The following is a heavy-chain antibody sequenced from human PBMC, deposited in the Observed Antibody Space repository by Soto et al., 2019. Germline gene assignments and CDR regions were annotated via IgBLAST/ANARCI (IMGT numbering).Heavy chain of an antibody. D-gene: IGHD1-1*01. J-gene: IGHJ4*02. CDR1: GGSISSGDYY. CDR3: AREGTVSYYFDY. V-gene: IGHV4-30-4*01. CDR2: IYYSGIT. Sequence: PAETLSLTCSVSGGSISSGDYYWSWIRQPPGKGLEWIGYIYYSGITYYNPSLESRVTISVDTSKNQFSRKLSSVTAADTAVYYCAREGTVSYYFDYWGQGTLVTVSS.